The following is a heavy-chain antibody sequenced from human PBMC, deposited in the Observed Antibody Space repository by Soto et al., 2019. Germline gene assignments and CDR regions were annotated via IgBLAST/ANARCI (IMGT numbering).Heavy chain of an antibody. Sequence: QITLKESGPTLVKPTQTLTLTCTFSGFSLSTSGVGVGWIRQPPGKALEWLALIYWDGNTRYSPSLKNRLTITKETSKNQVVLTMTNMGPVDTATYYCAHRLAVTCFDYWGQGTLVTVSS. CDR1: GFSLSTSGVG. D-gene: IGHD2-21*02. CDR2: IYWDGNT. J-gene: IGHJ4*02. CDR3: AHRLAVTCFDY. V-gene: IGHV2-5*02.